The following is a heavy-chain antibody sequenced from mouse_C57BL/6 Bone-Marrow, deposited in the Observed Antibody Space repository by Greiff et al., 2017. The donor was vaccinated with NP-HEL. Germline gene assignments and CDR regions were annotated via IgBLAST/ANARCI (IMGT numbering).Heavy chain of an antibody. J-gene: IGHJ4*01. CDR2: IYPGNSDT. CDR1: GYTFTSYW. D-gene: IGHD2-5*01. CDR3: TRESNYVGYYAMDY. V-gene: IGHV1-5*01. Sequence: VQLKQSGTVLARPGASVKMSCKTSGYTFTSYWMHWVKQRPGQGLEWIGAIYPGNSDTSYNQKFKGKAKLTAVTSASTAYMELSSLTNEDSAVYYCTRESNYVGYYAMDYWGQGTSVTVSS.